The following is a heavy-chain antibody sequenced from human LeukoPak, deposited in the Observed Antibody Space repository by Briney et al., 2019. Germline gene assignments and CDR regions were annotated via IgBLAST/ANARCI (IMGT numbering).Heavy chain of an antibody. CDR2: ISSSSSYI. D-gene: IGHD5-12*01. Sequence: PGGSLRLSCAASGFTFSIYNMNWVRQAPGKGLEWVSSISSSSSYIYYADSVKGRFTISRDNAKNSLYLQMNSLRAEDTAVYYCASLNSGYEYFYDYWGQGTLVTVSS. CDR1: GFTFSIYN. V-gene: IGHV3-21*04. J-gene: IGHJ4*02. CDR3: ASLNSGYEYFYDY.